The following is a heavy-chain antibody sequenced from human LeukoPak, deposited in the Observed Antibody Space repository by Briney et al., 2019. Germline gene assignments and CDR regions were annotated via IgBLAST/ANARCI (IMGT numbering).Heavy chain of an antibody. CDR1: GGSISSSSCY. CDR3: ARSPRYCTNGVCSNIFDY. CDR2: IYYSGST. D-gene: IGHD2-8*01. Sequence: SETLSLTCTVSGGSISSSSCYWGWIRQPPGKGLEWIGSIYYSGSTYYNPSLKSRVTISVDTSKNQFSLKLSSVTAADTAVYYCARSPRYCTNGVCSNIFDYWGQGTLVTVSS. V-gene: IGHV4-39*07. J-gene: IGHJ4*02.